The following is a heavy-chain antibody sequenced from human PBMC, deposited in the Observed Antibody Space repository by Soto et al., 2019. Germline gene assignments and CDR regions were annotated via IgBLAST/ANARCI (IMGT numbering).Heavy chain of an antibody. J-gene: IGHJ4*02. CDR3: ARVGGNWNDDYFDH. Sequence: QVQLVQSGAEVKKPGASVKVSCKASGYTFTXHXINWVRQTTGQGLEWMGWMNPNSGDTGYAQKFQGRVTMTRDTSIRTAYMELSNLRSDDTAVYYCARVGGNWNDDYFDHWGQGALVTVSS. V-gene: IGHV1-8*01. D-gene: IGHD1-1*01. CDR1: GYTFTXHX. CDR2: MNPNSGDT.